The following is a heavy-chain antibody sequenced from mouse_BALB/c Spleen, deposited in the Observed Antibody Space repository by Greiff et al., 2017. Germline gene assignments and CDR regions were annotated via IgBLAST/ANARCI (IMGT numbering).Heavy chain of an antibody. CDR2: IYPGSGST. V-gene: IGHV1S22*01. Sequence: LQQPGSELVRPGASVKLSCKASGYTFTSYWMHWVKQRPGQGLEWIGNIYPGSGSTNYDEKFKSKATLTVDTSSSTAYMQLSRLTSEDSAVYYCTRAAFYAMDYWGQGTSVTVSS. J-gene: IGHJ4*01. CDR3: TRAAFYAMDY. CDR1: GYTFTSYW.